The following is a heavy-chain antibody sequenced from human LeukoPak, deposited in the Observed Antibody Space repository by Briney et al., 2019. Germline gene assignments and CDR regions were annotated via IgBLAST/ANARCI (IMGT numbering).Heavy chain of an antibody. Sequence: GGSLRLSCAASGFTVSSQYMSWVRQAPGKGLEWASVIYTGGTTHYADSVKGRFTISRDNAKNTLYLQMNSLRAEDTAVYYCARRKVVSAYYYGMDVWGQGTTVTVSS. CDR1: GFTVSSQY. V-gene: IGHV3-66*01. CDR3: ARRKVVSAYYYGMDV. D-gene: IGHD2-2*01. CDR2: IYTGGTT. J-gene: IGHJ6*02.